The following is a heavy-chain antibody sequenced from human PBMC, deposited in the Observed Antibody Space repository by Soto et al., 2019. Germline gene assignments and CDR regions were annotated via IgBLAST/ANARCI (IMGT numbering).Heavy chain of an antibody. CDR1: GGSISSYY. Sequence: SETMSLTCTVSGGSISSYYWSWIRQPAGKGLEWIGRIYTSGSTNYNPSLKSRVTMSVDTSKNQFSLKLSSVTAADTAVYYCARDLFGYCSGGSCYSGSWFDPCGQGTLGT. CDR2: IYTSGST. CDR3: ARDLFGYCSGGSCYSGSWFDP. V-gene: IGHV4-4*07. J-gene: IGHJ5*02. D-gene: IGHD2-15*01.